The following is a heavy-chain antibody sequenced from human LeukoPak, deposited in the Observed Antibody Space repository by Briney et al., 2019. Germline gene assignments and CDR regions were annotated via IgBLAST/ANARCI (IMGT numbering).Heavy chain of an antibody. J-gene: IGHJ4*02. Sequence: SATLSLTCAVSGYSISSGYYWGWIRQPPGKGLEWIGSIYHSGSTYYHPSLKSRVTISVDTSKNQFSLKLSSVTAADTAVYYCAGSSRDSGSYYYDYWGQGTLVTVSS. D-gene: IGHD1-26*01. CDR3: AGSSRDSGSYYYDY. V-gene: IGHV4-38-2*01. CDR1: GYSISSGYY. CDR2: IYHSGST.